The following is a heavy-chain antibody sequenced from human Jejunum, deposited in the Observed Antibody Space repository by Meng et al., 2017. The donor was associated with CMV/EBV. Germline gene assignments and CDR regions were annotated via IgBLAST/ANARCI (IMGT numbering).Heavy chain of an antibody. CDR2: ISGNGGAT. CDR3: ARDQNENYPYNWSDP. D-gene: IGHD1-7*01. CDR1: FSFPNYA. V-gene: IGHV3-64*02. J-gene: IGHJ5*02. Sequence: FSFPNYAMPWVRQAPGKGLEHVSVISGNGGATYYADSVKGRFTISRDNSKNTLYLQMGSLRADDMAVYYCARDQNENYPYNWSDPWGQGTLVTVSS.